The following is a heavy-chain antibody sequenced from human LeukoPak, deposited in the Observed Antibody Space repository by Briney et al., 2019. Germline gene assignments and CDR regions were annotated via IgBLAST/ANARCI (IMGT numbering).Heavy chain of an antibody. V-gene: IGHV3-23*01. CDR2: ISGSGGST. D-gene: IGHD6-19*01. J-gene: IGHJ4*02. CDR1: GFTFSSYA. Sequence: GGSLRLSCAASGFTFSSYAMTWVRQAPGKGLEWVSAISGSGGSTYYADSVKGRFTISRDNSKNTLYLQMNSLRAEDTAVYYCAKVKSSGWYYFDYWGRGTLVTVSS. CDR3: AKVKSSGWYYFDY.